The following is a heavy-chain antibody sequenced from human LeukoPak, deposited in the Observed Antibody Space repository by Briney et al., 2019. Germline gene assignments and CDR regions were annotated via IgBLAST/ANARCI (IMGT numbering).Heavy chain of an antibody. CDR1: GFTFSTYA. Sequence: GGSLRLSCAASGFTFSTYAMSWVRQAPGKGLEWVSSISGSGASTYYADPVKGRFTISRDNSKNPLYLQTNSLRAEDTAVYYCARRYDSSGYYAGYWGQGTLVTVSS. V-gene: IGHV3-23*01. CDR2: ISGSGAST. CDR3: ARRYDSSGYYAGY. J-gene: IGHJ4*02. D-gene: IGHD3-22*01.